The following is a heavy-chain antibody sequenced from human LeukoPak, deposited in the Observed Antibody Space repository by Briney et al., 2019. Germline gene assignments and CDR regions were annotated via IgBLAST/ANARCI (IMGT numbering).Heavy chain of an antibody. J-gene: IGHJ4*02. CDR3: AKGYCSGGSCYSFDY. CDR1: GFIFSSNG. Sequence: GGCLRLSCAASGFIFSSNGMNWARQAPWKGLEWVVSMNHNGNVNYYVDSVKGRFTISRDNAKNSLYLQMNSLRAEDTAVYYCAKGYCSGGSCYSFDYWGQGTLVTVSS. CDR2: MNHNGNVN. V-gene: IGHV3-7*01. D-gene: IGHD2-15*01.